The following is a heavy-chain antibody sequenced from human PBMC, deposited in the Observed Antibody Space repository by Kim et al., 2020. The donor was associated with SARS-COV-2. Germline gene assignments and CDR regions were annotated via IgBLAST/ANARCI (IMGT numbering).Heavy chain of an antibody. CDR1: GYSFTSYW. V-gene: IGHV5-51*01. J-gene: IGHJ4*02. CDR2: IYPGDSDT. Sequence: GASLKISCKGSGYSFTSYWIGWVRQMPGKGLEWMGIIYPGDSDTRYSPSFQGQVTISADKSISTAYLQWSSLKASDTAMYYCARHGGDFWSGYQRFDYWGQGTLVTVSS. D-gene: IGHD3-3*01. CDR3: ARHGGDFWSGYQRFDY.